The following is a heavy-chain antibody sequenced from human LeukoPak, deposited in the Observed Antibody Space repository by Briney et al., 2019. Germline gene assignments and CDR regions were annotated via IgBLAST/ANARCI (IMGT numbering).Heavy chain of an antibody. Sequence: SETLSLTCTVSGGSISSSSYYWGWIRQPPGKGLEWIGSIYYSGSTYYNPSLKSRVTISVDTSKNQFSLKLSSVTAADTAVYYCARDSDSSSSKGFDYWGQGTLVTVSS. V-gene: IGHV4-39*07. CDR2: IYYSGST. CDR1: GGSISSSSYY. CDR3: ARDSDSSSSKGFDY. J-gene: IGHJ4*02. D-gene: IGHD6-6*01.